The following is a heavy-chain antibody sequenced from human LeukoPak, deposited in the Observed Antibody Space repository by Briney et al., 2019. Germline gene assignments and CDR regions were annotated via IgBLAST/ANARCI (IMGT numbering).Heavy chain of an antibody. Sequence: SETLSLTCTVSGGSLSIDRSTHFWGWIRQPPGKGLEWIGSVFHSGTTYCSPSLKSRVTMSVDTSKNQFSLKLSSVTAADTAVYYCAAGRGGGWRYYYYGMDVWGQGTTVTVSS. V-gene: IGHV4-39*01. CDR2: VFHSGTT. CDR3: AAGRGGGWRYYYYGMDV. D-gene: IGHD2-15*01. J-gene: IGHJ6*02. CDR1: GGSLSIDRSTHF.